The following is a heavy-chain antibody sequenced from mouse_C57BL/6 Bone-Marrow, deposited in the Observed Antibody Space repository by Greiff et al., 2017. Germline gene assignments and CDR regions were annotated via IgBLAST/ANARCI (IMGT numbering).Heavy chain of an antibody. CDR2: IDPETGDT. CDR1: GFNIKDDY. CDR3: TTHYYGSIYYAMDY. Sequence: EVQLQQSGAELVRPGASVKLSCTASGFNIKDDYMHWVKQRPEQGLEWIGWIDPETGDTEYASKFQGKAIITADTSSNTAYLQLSSLTSEDTAVYYCTTHYYGSIYYAMDYWGQGTSVTVSS. V-gene: IGHV14-4*01. D-gene: IGHD1-1*01. J-gene: IGHJ4*01.